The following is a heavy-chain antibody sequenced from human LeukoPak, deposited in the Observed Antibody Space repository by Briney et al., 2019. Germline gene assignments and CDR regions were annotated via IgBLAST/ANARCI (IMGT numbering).Heavy chain of an antibody. CDR2: INYSGNI. D-gene: IGHD1-26*01. J-gene: IGHJ3*02. CDR1: GDSISSSAYY. Sequence: SETLSLTCTVSGDSISSSAYYWGWIRQPPGKGLEWVGSINYSGNIYYNPSLKSRVTISLDTSKSQFSLKLTSVTPADMAVYFCAREWELVGDNGFDIRGQGTLVTVSS. CDR3: AREWELVGDNGFDI. V-gene: IGHV4-39*07.